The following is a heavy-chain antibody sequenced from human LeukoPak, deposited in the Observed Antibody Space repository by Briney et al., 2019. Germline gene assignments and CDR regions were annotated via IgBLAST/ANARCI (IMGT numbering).Heavy chain of an antibody. CDR3: ARDSITIFGVVNY. Sequence: GGSLRLSCAASGFTFSTYNMNWVRQAPGRGLEWVSYISSSSNTIYYADSVKGRFTISRDNAKNSLYLQMNSLRAEDTAVYYCARDSITIFGVVNYWGQGALVTVSS. CDR1: GFTFSTYN. V-gene: IGHV3-48*01. CDR2: ISSSSNTI. D-gene: IGHD3-3*01. J-gene: IGHJ4*02.